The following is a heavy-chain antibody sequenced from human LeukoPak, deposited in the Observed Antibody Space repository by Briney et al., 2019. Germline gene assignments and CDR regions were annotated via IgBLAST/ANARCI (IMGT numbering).Heavy chain of an antibody. V-gene: IGHV3-21*01. Sequence: GGSLRLSCAASGFTFSSYSMNWVRQAPGKGLEWVSSISSSSSYIYYADSVKGRFTISRDNAKNSLYLQMNSLRAEDTAVYYCASRRITILGVVISDYWGQGTLVTVSS. D-gene: IGHD3-3*01. CDR1: GFTFSSYS. CDR2: ISSSSSYI. J-gene: IGHJ4*02. CDR3: ASRRITILGVVISDY.